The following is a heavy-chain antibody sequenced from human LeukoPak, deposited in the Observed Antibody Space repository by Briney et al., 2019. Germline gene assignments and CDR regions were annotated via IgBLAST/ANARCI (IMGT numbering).Heavy chain of an antibody. V-gene: IGHV3-48*03. Sequence: GGSLRLSCAASGFTFSSYEMNWVRQAPGKGLEWVSYISSSGSTIYYADSVKGRFTISRGNAKNSLYLQMNSLRAEDTAVYYCAREWAPYCGGDCYSFDYWGQGTLVTVSS. CDR2: ISSSGSTI. CDR1: GFTFSSYE. CDR3: AREWAPYCGGDCYSFDY. D-gene: IGHD2-21*02. J-gene: IGHJ4*02.